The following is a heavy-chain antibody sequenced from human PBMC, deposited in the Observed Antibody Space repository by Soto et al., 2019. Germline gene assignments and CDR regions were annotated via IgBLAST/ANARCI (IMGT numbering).Heavy chain of an antibody. CDR2: IYSGGSS. D-gene: IGHD3-16*01. CDR3: ARGLQTGLGYYYYMDV. J-gene: IGHJ6*03. V-gene: IGHV3-53*04. CDR1: GFTVSSNY. Sequence: PGGSLRLSCAASGFTVSSNYMSWVRQAPGKGLEWVSVIYSGGSSYYADSVKGRFTISRHNSKNTLYLQMNSLRAEDTAVYYCARGLQTGLGYYYYMDVWGKGTTVTVSS.